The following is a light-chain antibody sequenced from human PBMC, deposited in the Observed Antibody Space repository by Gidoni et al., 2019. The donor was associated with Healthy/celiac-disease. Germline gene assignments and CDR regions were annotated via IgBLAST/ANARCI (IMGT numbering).Light chain of an antibody. CDR1: QSVSSSY. CDR3: QQYGSSRYS. J-gene: IGKJ2*03. V-gene: IGKV3-20*01. Sequence: EIVLTQSTGTLSFSPGERANLSCSASQSVSSSYLASYQQKPGQAPMLLIYVASCRATCIPDSFGGSASGTDFTLTISRLEPEDFAVYYFQQYGSSRYSFGQGTKLEIK. CDR2: VAS.